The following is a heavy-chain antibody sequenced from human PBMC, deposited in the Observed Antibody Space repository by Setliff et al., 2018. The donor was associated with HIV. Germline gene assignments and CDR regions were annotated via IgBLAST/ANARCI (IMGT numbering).Heavy chain of an antibody. Sequence: PSETLSLTCTVSGGSISSSSYYWGWIRQPPGKGLEWIGSIYYSGSTYYNPSLKSRVTISVDTSKSQFSLKLSSVTAADTAVYYCARHNTGYSYGYDYYYYYMDVWGKGTTVTVSS. D-gene: IGHD5-18*01. CDR3: ARHNTGYSYGYDYYYYYMDV. CDR2: IYYSGST. CDR1: GGSISSSSYY. J-gene: IGHJ6*03. V-gene: IGHV4-39*01.